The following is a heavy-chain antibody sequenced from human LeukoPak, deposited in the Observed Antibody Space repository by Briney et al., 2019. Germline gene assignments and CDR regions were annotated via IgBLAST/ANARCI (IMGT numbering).Heavy chain of an antibody. J-gene: IGHJ3*02. D-gene: IGHD6-19*01. Sequence: SETLSLTCTVSGGSISSYYWSWIRQPAGEGLEWIGRMYASGSTNYNPTNYNPSLKSRVTMSVDTSKNQFSLKLSSVTAADTAVYYCARGIPVAENAFDIWGQGTMVTVSS. CDR3: ARGIPVAENAFDI. CDR1: GGSISSYY. CDR2: MYASGSTNYNPT. V-gene: IGHV4-4*07.